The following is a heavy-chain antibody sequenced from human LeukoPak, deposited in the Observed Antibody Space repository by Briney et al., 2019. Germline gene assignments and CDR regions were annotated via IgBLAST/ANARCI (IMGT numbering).Heavy chain of an antibody. Sequence: ASVKVSCKASGYTFTGYYMHWVRQAPGQGLEWMGRINPSGGSTSYAQKFQGRVTMTRDTSTSTVYMELSSLRSEDTAVYYCARVRRGLDYFDYWGQGTLVTVSS. CDR1: GYTFTGYY. CDR2: INPSGGST. V-gene: IGHV1-46*01. D-gene: IGHD4-17*01. CDR3: ARVRRGLDYFDY. J-gene: IGHJ4*02.